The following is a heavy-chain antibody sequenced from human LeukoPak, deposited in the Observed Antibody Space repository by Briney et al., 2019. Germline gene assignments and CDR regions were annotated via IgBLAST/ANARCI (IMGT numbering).Heavy chain of an antibody. Sequence: ASVKVSCKASGYTFTSYGISWVRQAPGQGLEWMGWISAYNGNTNYAQKLQGRVTMTTDTSTSTAYMELRSLRSDDTAVYYCAQFSSSGSQQHNFDYWGQGTLVTVSS. V-gene: IGHV1-18*01. D-gene: IGHD3-10*01. J-gene: IGHJ4*02. CDR2: ISAYNGNT. CDR1: GYTFTSYG. CDR3: AQFSSSGSQQHNFDY.